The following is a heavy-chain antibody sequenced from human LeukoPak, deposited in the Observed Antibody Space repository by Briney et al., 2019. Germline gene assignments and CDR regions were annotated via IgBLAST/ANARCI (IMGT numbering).Heavy chain of an antibody. D-gene: IGHD1-26*01. V-gene: IGHV3-23*01. CDR1: GFTFSSYA. Sequence: GGSLRLSCAASGFTFSSYAMSWVRQAPGKGLEWVSAISGSSGSTYYADSVKGRFTISRDNSKNTLYLQMNSLRAEDTAVYYCAKDKWELLLLHYFDYWGQGTLVTVSS. CDR2: ISGSSGST. CDR3: AKDKWELLLLHYFDY. J-gene: IGHJ4*02.